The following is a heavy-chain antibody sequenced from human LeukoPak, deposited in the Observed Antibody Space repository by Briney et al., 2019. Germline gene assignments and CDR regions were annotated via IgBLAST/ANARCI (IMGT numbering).Heavy chain of an antibody. J-gene: IGHJ3*02. V-gene: IGHV1-69*05. CDR1: GGTFSSYA. D-gene: IGHD6-19*01. Sequence: APVKVSCKASGGTFSSYAISWVRQAPGQGLEWMGGIIPIFGTANYAQKFQGRVTITTDESTSTAYMELSSLRSEDTAVYYCARDYSSGWYIAFDIWGQGTMVTVSS. CDR2: IIPIFGTA. CDR3: ARDYSSGWYIAFDI.